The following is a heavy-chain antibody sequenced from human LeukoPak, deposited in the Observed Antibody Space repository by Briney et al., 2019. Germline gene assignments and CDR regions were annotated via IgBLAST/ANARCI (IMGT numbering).Heavy chain of an antibody. V-gene: IGHV3-48*03. CDR3: ARGYDSSGYYYVDY. CDR2: ISSSGSTI. J-gene: IGHJ4*02. CDR1: GFTFSSYE. D-gene: IGHD3-22*01. Sequence: GGSLRLSCAASGFTFSSYETNWVRQAPGKGLEWVSYISSSGSTIYYADSVKGRFTISRDNAKNSLYLQMNSLRAEDTAVYYCARGYDSSGYYYVDYWGQGTLVTVSS.